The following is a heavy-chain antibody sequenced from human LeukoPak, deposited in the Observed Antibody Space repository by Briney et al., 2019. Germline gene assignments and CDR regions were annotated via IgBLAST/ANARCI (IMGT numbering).Heavy chain of an antibody. Sequence: GGSLRLSCAASGFTFSSYWMSWVRQAPGKGLEWVANIKQDGSEKYYVDSVKGRFTISRDNAKNSLCLLMNSLRAEDTAVYYCARDCSSTTCYWVFDYWGQGTLVTVSS. CDR3: ARDCSSTTCYWVFDY. J-gene: IGHJ4*02. CDR2: IKQDGSEK. D-gene: IGHD2-2*01. CDR1: GFTFSSYW. V-gene: IGHV3-7*01.